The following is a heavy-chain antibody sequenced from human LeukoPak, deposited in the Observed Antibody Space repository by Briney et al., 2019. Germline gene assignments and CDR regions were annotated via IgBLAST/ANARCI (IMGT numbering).Heavy chain of an antibody. CDR1: GFTFSNAW. V-gene: IGHV3-15*01. J-gene: IGHJ4*02. D-gene: IGHD4-17*01. CDR3: TTDPGDYTDY. CDR2: LKSKTDGGTA. Sequence: PGGSLRLSCAASGFTFSNAWISWVRQAPGKGLEWVGRLKSKTDGGTADYAAPVKGRFSISRDDSKNTLYLQMNSLKAEDTAVYYCTTDPGDYTDYWGQGTLVTVYS.